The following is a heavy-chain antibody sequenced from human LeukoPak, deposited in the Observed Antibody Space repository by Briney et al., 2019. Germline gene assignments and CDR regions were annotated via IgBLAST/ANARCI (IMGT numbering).Heavy chain of an antibody. CDR2: MNPNSGNT. V-gene: IGHV1-8*01. CDR1: GYTFTSYD. J-gene: IGHJ4*02. D-gene: IGHD1-26*01. CDR3: ARALTRSSKFFAY. Sequence: GASVKVSCKASGYTFTSYDINWVRQATGQGLEWMGWMNPNSGNTGYAQKFQGRVTMTRNTSISTAYMELSSLRSEDTAVYHCARALTRSSKFFAYWGQGTLVTVSS.